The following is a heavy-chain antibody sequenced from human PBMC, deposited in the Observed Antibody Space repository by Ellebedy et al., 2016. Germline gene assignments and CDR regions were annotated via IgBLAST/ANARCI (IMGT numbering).Heavy chain of an antibody. V-gene: IGHV3-30*03. CDR2: ISYDGSNK. CDR1: GFTFSSYG. Sequence: GGSLRLXXAASGFTFSSYGMHWVRQAPGKGLEWVAVISYDGSNKYYADSVKGRFTISRDNAKNSLSLQMNSLRAEDTAVYYCARGALAGTSRFDYWGQGTLVTVSS. J-gene: IGHJ4*02. D-gene: IGHD6-19*01. CDR3: ARGALAGTSRFDY.